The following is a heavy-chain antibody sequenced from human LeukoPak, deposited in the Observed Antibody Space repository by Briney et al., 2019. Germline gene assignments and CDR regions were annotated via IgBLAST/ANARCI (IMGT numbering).Heavy chain of an antibody. CDR1: GGSISSSGFC. D-gene: IGHD4-17*01. V-gene: IGHV4-39*01. CDR2: IDYSGRT. CDR3: ARQDDQDHGHPNWFDP. J-gene: IGHJ5*02. Sequence: PSETLSLTCTVPGGSISSSGFCWGWIRQSPGKGLEWIGTIDYSGRTFYNPSLKSRVTISVDTAKNQFSLKLTSVTAADTAVYSCARQDDQDHGHPNWFDPWGQGTLVTVSS.